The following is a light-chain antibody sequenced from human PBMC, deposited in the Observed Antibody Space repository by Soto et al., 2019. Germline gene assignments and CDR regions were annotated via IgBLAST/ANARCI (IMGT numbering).Light chain of an antibody. Sequence: DIQMTQSPSSLSASVGDRVTITCRASQSISSYLNWYQQKPGKAPKLLIYAASSMQSGVSSRFSGSGSGTDFTLTISRQQPEDFAAYYCQHSYSTPPSCGQGTKVEIK. CDR3: QHSYSTPPS. V-gene: IGKV1-39*01. J-gene: IGKJ1*01. CDR2: AAS. CDR1: QSISSY.